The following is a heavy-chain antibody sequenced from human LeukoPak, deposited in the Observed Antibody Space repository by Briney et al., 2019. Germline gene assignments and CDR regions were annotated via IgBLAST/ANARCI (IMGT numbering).Heavy chain of an antibody. V-gene: IGHV1-3*03. D-gene: IGHD3-3*01. CDR2: INAGNGNT. J-gene: IGHJ4*02. CDR1: GYTFISYA. CDR3: ARAQWSGYYVY. Sequence: ASVKVSCKASGYTFISYALHWVRQATGQRLEWMGWINAGNGNTRYSQEFQGRVTFTRDTSATTAYMELSSLKSEDMAIYYCARAQWSGYYVYWGQGTLVTVSS.